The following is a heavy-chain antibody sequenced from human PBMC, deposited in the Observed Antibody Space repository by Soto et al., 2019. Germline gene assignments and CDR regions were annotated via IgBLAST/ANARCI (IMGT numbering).Heavy chain of an antibody. V-gene: IGHV3-33*01. CDR3: ARERTYYDFWSGYYTRNPVWFDP. J-gene: IGHJ5*02. CDR1: GFTFSSYG. Sequence: GGSLRLSCAASGFTFSSYGMHWVRQAPGKGLEWVAVIWYDGSNKYYADSVKGRFTVSRDNSKNTLYLQMNSLRAEDKAVYYCARERTYYDFWSGYYTRNPVWFDPWGQGTLVTVSS. CDR2: IWYDGSNK. D-gene: IGHD3-3*01.